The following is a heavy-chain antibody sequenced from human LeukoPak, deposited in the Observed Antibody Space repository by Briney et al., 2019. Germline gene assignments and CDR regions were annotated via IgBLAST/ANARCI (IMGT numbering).Heavy chain of an antibody. CDR2: TYYRSKWFN. V-gene: IGHV6-1*01. J-gene: IGHJ4*02. D-gene: IGHD3-9*01. Sequence: RSQTLSLTCAISGDILSSNSAAWNWIRQSPSRGLEWLGRTYYRSKWFNDYAVSVKSRININPDTSKNQFSLQLNSVTPEDTAVYYCAGDFEIGSSFSYFDYWGQGTLVTVSS. CDR1: GDILSSNSAA. CDR3: AGDFEIGSSFSYFDY.